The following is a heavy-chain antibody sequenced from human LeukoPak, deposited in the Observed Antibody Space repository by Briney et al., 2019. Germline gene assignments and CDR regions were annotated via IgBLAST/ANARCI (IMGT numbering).Heavy chain of an antibody. V-gene: IGHV3-13*01. CDR3: ARGRYYGSGPQDFDY. Sequence: TGGSLRLSCAASGFTFSSYAMSWVRQAPGKGLEGVSAIGTAGDTYYPGSVKGRFTISRENAKNSLYLQMNSLRAGDTAVYYCARGRYYGSGPQDFDYWGQGTLVTVSS. CDR2: IGTAGDT. D-gene: IGHD3-10*01. CDR1: GFTFSSYA. J-gene: IGHJ4*02.